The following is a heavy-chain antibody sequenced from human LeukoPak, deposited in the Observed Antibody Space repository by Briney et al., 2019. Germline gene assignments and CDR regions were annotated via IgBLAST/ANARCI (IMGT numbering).Heavy chain of an antibody. CDR3: AKVIFRGLFQGRYFDY. V-gene: IGHV3-30*02. Sequence: GRSLRLSCAASGFTFNNYAMHWVRQAPGKGLEWVAFIRNVGNDKYYADSVKGRFTISRDDSKNTLYLQMNSLRAEDTAVYYCAKVIFRGLFQGRYFDYWGQGTLVTVSS. CDR1: GFTFNNYA. CDR2: IRNVGNDK. J-gene: IGHJ4*02. D-gene: IGHD2-21*01.